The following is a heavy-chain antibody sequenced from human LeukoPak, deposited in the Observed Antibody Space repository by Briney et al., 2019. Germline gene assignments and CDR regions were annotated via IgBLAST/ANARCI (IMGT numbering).Heavy chain of an antibody. CDR1: GFISNNYA. J-gene: IGHJ4*02. CDR3: GKTTAGYSSGQKPAWPVDY. V-gene: IGHV3-23*01. CDR2: VFGSGGSA. Sequence: GGSLRLSCVASGFISNNYAMYWVRQAPGKGLEWVPGVFGSGGSAHYADSVKGRFTISRDNSKNTVYLDMNSLRAEDTAIYYCGKTTAGYSSGQKPAWPVDYWGQGTLVTVSS. D-gene: IGHD6-19*01.